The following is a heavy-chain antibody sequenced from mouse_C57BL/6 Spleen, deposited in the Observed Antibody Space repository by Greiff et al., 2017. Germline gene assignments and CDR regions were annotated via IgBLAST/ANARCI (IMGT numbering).Heavy chain of an antibody. D-gene: IGHD1-1*01. CDR3: ARVVATDYFDY. J-gene: IGHJ2*01. V-gene: IGHV1-64*01. CDR1: GYTFTSYW. Sequence: QVHVKQPGAELVKPGASVKLSCKASGYTFTSYWMHWVKQRPGQGLEWIGMIHPNSGSTNYNEKFKSKATLTVDKSSSTAYMQLSSLTSEDSAVYYCARVVATDYFDYWGQGTTLTVSS. CDR2: IHPNSGST.